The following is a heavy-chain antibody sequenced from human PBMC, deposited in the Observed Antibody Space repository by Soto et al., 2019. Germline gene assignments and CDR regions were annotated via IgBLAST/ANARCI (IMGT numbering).Heavy chain of an antibody. CDR2: VWYDGSYK. Sequence: QVQLVESGGGVVEPGRSLRLSCAASGFTFSRYGIHWVRQAPGKGLEWVAVVWYDGSYKNYGDSVKGRFTISRDNSKNMVYLQMDSLSAEDTAVYYCARVNGDYMLDYWGQGTLVSDSS. J-gene: IGHJ4*02. D-gene: IGHD4-17*01. CDR3: ARVNGDYMLDY. V-gene: IGHV3-33*01. CDR1: GFTFSRYG.